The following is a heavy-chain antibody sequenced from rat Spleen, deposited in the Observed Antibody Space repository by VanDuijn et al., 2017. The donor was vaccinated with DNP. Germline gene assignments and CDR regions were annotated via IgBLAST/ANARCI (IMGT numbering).Heavy chain of an antibody. V-gene: IGHV5S10*01. J-gene: IGHJ4*01. CDR1: GFTFSDYN. D-gene: IGHD1-6*01. CDR2: IIYDGSRT. CDR3: ARAYSTDYSEAMDA. Sequence: EVQLVESGGGLVQPGRSLKLSCVASGFTFSDYNMAWVRQAPKKGLEWVATIIYDGSRTYYRDFVKGRGTIARDNAKSTRDLQMDSLRAEDTATDYWARAYSTDYSEAMDAGGQGTSVTGSS.